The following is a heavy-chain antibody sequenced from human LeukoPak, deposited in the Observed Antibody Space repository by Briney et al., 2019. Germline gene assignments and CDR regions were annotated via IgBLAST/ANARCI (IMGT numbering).Heavy chain of an antibody. V-gene: IGHV3-7*03. CDR3: AKVEKMATIYAYFDY. J-gene: IGHJ4*02. D-gene: IGHD5-24*01. Sequence: GGSLRLSCAASGFTFSLYWMNWVRRAPGKGLEWVANIKQDGSEKNYVDSVKGRFTISRDNSKNTLFLQMNTLRAEDTAVYYCAKVEKMATIYAYFDYWGQGTLVTVSS. CDR1: GFTFSLYW. CDR2: IKQDGSEK.